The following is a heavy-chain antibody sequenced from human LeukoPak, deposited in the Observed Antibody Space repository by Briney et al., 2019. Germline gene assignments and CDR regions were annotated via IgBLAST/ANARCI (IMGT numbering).Heavy chain of an antibody. Sequence: GGSLRLSCAASGFTFDDYAMHWVRQAPGKGLEWVSLISGDGGSTYYADSVKGRFTISRDNSKNSLYPQMNSLRTEDTALYYCAKDIDYMGYFDYWGQGTLVTVSS. CDR1: GFTFDDYA. CDR3: AKDIDYMGYFDY. CDR2: ISGDGGST. D-gene: IGHD4-11*01. J-gene: IGHJ4*02. V-gene: IGHV3-43*02.